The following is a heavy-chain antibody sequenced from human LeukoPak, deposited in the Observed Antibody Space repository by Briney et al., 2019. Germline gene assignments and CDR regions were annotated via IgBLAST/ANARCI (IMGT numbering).Heavy chain of an antibody. CDR3: ARAPGQQMLGHHYYYYGMDV. CDR2: IKQDGSEK. V-gene: IGHV3-7*01. J-gene: IGHJ6*02. Sequence: GGSLRLSCAASRFTFSSYWMSWVRQAPGKGLEWVANIKQDGSEKYYVDSVKGRFTISRDNAKNSLYLQMNSLRAEDTAVYYCARAPGQQMLGHHYYYYGMDVWGQGTTVTVSS. CDR1: RFTFSSYW. D-gene: IGHD2-2*01.